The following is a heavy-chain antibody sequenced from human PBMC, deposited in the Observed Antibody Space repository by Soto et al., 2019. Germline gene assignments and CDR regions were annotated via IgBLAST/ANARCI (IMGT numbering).Heavy chain of an antibody. CDR1: GFTLRSHR. CDR3: ATVFDL. J-gene: IGHJ5*02. V-gene: IGHV3-74*01. CDR2: IDTDGGGT. Sequence: EVQLVESGGGLVQPGGSLRVSCAASGFTLRSHRIHWVRQVPGKGLEWVSRIDTDGGGTSYADSVKGRFTISPDNAKNTVNLQMNGLRGEDTAVYYCATVFDLWGQGTLVTVSS.